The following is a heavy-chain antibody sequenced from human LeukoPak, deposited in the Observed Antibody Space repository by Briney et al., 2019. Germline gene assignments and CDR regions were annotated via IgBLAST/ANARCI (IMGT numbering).Heavy chain of an antibody. J-gene: IGHJ4*02. D-gene: IGHD5-18*01. CDR1: GYAFTSYA. CDR2: ITPIFGTA. Sequence: ASVKVSCKASGYAFTSYAISRVRQAPGQGLEWMGGITPIFGTANYAQKFQGRVTITADKSTSTAYMELSSLRSEDTAVYYCARADTLSYYFDYWGQGTLVTVSS. CDR3: ARADTLSYYFDY. V-gene: IGHV1-69*06.